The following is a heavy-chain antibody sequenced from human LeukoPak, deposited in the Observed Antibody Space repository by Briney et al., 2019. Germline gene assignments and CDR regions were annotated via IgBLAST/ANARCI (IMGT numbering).Heavy chain of an antibody. CDR2: IRNKANSYTT. V-gene: IGHV3-72*01. CDR1: GFTFSDHY. Sequence: GGSLRLSCAASGFTFSDHYMDWVRQAPGKGLEWVARIRNKANSYTTEYAASVKGRFTIARDDSKTSLFLQMNSLKTEDTAVYYCVRDKGNFDVDYWGQGTLVTVSS. D-gene: IGHD3-9*01. CDR3: VRDKGNFDVDY. J-gene: IGHJ4*02.